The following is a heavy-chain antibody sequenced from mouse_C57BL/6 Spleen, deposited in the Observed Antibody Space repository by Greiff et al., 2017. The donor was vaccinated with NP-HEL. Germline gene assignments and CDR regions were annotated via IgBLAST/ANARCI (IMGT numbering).Heavy chain of an antibody. J-gene: IGHJ4*01. CDR2: IYTGDGDT. CDR1: GYAFSSYW. V-gene: IGHV1-80*01. Sequence: VQLQQSGAELVKPGASVKISCKASGYAFSSYWMNWVKQRPGKGLEWIGQIYTGDGDTNYNGKFKGKATLTADKSSSTAYMQLSSLTSEDSAVYFCERYYYGSSYYDAMDYWGQGTSVTVSS. CDR3: ERYYYGSSYYDAMDY. D-gene: IGHD1-1*01.